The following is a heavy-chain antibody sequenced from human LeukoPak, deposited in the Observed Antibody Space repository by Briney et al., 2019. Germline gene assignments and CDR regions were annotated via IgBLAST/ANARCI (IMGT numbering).Heavy chain of an antibody. CDR3: ARVRSYGTFDY. CDR2: IYSGGST. CDR1: GFTVSSNY. V-gene: IGHV3-53*01. Sequence: GGSLRLSCAASGFTVSSNYMSWVRQAPGKGLEWVSVIYSGGSTYYADSVKGRFTISRDNSKNTLYLQMNSMRAEDTAVYYCARVRSYGTFDYWGQGTLVTVSS. J-gene: IGHJ4*02. D-gene: IGHD5-18*01.